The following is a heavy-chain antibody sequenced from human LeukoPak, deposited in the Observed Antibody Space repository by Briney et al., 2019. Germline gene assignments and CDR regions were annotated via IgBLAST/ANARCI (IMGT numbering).Heavy chain of an antibody. Sequence: ASVKVSCKASGYTFTGYYIHWVRQAPGQGLEWMGWINPYGGGTNFAQKFQARVTMTRDTSISTAYMELTRLTSDGTALYFCARDRDTSGYYRDAFDIWGQGTTVTVSS. CDR1: GYTFTGYY. CDR2: INPYGGGT. D-gene: IGHD5-12*01. J-gene: IGHJ3*02. CDR3: ARDRDTSGYYRDAFDI. V-gene: IGHV1-2*02.